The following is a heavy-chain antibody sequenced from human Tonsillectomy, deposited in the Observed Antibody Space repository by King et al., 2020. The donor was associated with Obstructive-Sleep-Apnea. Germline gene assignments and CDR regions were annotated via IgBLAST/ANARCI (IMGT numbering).Heavy chain of an antibody. CDR1: GFSFRSSA. D-gene: IGHD2/OR15-2a*01. Sequence: QLVQSGGGLVQPGGSLRLSCSASGFSFRSSAMHWVRQAPGKGLEYVSSISSNGGSTHYGDSVKGRFTVSRDNSKNTLFLQMSSLRAEDTAVYYCVKEDVVIVPPESYDTFDLWGQGIMVTVSS. J-gene: IGHJ3*01. CDR3: VKEDVVIVPPESYDTFDL. CDR2: ISSNGGST. V-gene: IGHV3-64D*09.